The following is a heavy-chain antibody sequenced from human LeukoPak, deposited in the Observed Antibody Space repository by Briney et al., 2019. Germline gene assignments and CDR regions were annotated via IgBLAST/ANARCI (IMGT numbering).Heavy chain of an antibody. D-gene: IGHD2/OR15-2a*01. Sequence: PSGTLSLTCAVSGGSISSSNWWSWVRQPPGKGLEWIGEIYHSVSTNYNPSLKSRVTISVDKSKNQFSLKLSSVTAADTAVYYCARHGVTERYCNSDYCSIPFDYWGQGTLVTVSS. CDR3: ARHGVTERYCNSDYCSIPFDY. CDR2: IYHSVST. V-gene: IGHV4-4*02. CDR1: GGSISSSNW. J-gene: IGHJ4*02.